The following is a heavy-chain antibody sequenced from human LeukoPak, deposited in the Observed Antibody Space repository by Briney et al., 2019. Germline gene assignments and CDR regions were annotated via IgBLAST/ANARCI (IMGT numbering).Heavy chain of an antibody. CDR2: INPNSHGT. J-gene: IGHJ4*02. V-gene: IGHV1-2*02. Sequence: ASVKVSCKASGYTFIDYYIHWVRQAPGQGLEWMGWINPNSHGTNYAQKFQGRVTMTRDTSFSTAYMELNRLTSADTAVYYCGRAILGGGSGDFDYWGQGTLVTVSS. CDR1: GYTFIDYY. CDR3: GRAILGGGSGDFDY. D-gene: IGHD3-10*01.